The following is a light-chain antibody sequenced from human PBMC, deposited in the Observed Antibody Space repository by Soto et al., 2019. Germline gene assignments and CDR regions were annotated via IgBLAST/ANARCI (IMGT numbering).Light chain of an antibody. CDR3: LQHNTYPWT. J-gene: IGKJ1*01. CDR1: QAIRND. V-gene: IGKV1-17*01. Sequence: DIQMTQSPSSLSASVGDRVTITCRASQAIRNDLGSYQQKPGKAPKRLIYAASSLDSEVPLRFSGSGSGTEFALTISSLQPEDFATYYCLQHNTYPWTFGQGTKVEIK. CDR2: AAS.